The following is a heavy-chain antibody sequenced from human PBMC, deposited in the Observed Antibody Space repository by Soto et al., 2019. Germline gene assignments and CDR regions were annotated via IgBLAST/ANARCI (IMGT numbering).Heavy chain of an antibody. CDR3: ARCMPRSNWYFDL. CDR2: IYHSGRT. V-gene: IGHV4-30-2*01. J-gene: IGHJ2*01. D-gene: IGHD2-2*01. CDR1: GGSISSGGYS. Sequence: QLQLQESGSGLVKPSQTLSLTCAVSGGSISSGGYSWSWIRQPPGKGLEWIGYIYHSGRTYYNPSLKRRVTISVDRSKNQFSLKLSSVTAADTAVYYCARCMPRSNWYFDLWGRGTLVTVSS.